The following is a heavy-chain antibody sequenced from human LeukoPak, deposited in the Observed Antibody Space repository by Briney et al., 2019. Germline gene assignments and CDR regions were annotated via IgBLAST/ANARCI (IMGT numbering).Heavy chain of an antibody. CDR2: ISAYNGNT. V-gene: IGHV1-18*01. Sequence: ASVTVSCKASGYTFTSYGISWVRQAPGQGLEWMGWISAYNGNTNYAQKLQGRVTMTTDTSTSTAYMELRSLRSDDTAVYYCARVAAAGTDVDYWGQGTLVTVSS. CDR1: GYTFTSYG. J-gene: IGHJ4*02. D-gene: IGHD6-13*01. CDR3: ARVAAAGTDVDY.